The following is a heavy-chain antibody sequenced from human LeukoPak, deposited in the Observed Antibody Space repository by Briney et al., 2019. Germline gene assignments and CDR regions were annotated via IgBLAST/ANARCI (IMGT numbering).Heavy chain of an antibody. CDR2: FDPEDGET. J-gene: IGHJ6*03. Sequence: ASVRVSCKVSGYTLTELSMHWVRQAPGKGLEWMGVFDPEDGETIYAQKFQGRVTMTEGTSTDTAYMELSSLRSEDTAVYYCATGPTAIGGFLYSSYYYSYYMDVWGKGSTVTVSS. CDR1: GYTLTELS. D-gene: IGHD3-10*01. V-gene: IGHV1-24*01. CDR3: ATGPTAIGGFLYSSYYYSYYMDV.